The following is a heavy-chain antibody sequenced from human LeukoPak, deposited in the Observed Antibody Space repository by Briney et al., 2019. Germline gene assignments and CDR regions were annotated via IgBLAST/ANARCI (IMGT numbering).Heavy chain of an antibody. Sequence: PSETLSLTCTVSGGSISSSSYYWGWIRQPPGKGLEWIGEINHSGSTNYNPSLKSRVTISVDTSKNQFSLKLSSVTAADTAVYYCARRRVTRMGSITMVRGVTSSTPRLDYWGQGTLVTVSS. CDR3: ARRRVTRMGSITMVRGVTSSTPRLDY. D-gene: IGHD3-10*01. CDR1: GGSISSSSYY. CDR2: INHSGST. V-gene: IGHV4-39*07. J-gene: IGHJ4*02.